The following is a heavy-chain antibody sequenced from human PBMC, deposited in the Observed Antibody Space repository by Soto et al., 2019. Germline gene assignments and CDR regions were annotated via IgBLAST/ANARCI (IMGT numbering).Heavy chain of an antibody. CDR3: AKDPGSMVRGPQGNDY. Sequence: QVQLVESGGGVVQPGRSLRLSCAASGFTFSSYGMHWVRQAPGKGLEWVAVISYDGSNKYYADSVKGRFTISRDNSKNTLYLQMNSLRAEDTAVYYCAKDPGSMVRGPQGNDYWGQGTLVTVSS. J-gene: IGHJ4*02. V-gene: IGHV3-30*18. CDR1: GFTFSSYG. CDR2: ISYDGSNK. D-gene: IGHD3-10*01.